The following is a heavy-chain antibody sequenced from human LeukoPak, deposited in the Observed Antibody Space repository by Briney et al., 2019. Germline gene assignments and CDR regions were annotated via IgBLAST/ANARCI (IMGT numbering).Heavy chain of an antibody. V-gene: IGHV3-30*03. Sequence: GRSLRLSCAASGFTFSSYGMHWVRQAPGKGLEWVAVISYDGSNKYYADSVKGRFTISRDNSKNTLYLQMNSLRAEDTAVYYCARNARDSVFDLWGQGTMVTVSS. J-gene: IGHJ3*01. CDR1: GFTFSSYG. CDR2: ISYDGSNK. CDR3: ARNARDSVFDL.